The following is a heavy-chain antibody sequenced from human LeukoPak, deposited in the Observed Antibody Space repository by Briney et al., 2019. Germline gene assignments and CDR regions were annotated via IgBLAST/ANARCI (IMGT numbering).Heavy chain of an antibody. Sequence: SQTLSLTCTVSGGSISSGGYYWGWIRQPPGKGLEWIGSIYYSGSTYYNPSLKSRVTISVDTSKNQFSLKLSSVTAADTAVYYCARHVSSGWAVYYFDYWGQGTLVTVSS. CDR2: IYYSGST. CDR3: ARHVSSGWAVYYFDY. D-gene: IGHD6-19*01. J-gene: IGHJ4*02. CDR1: GGSISSGGYY. V-gene: IGHV4-39*01.